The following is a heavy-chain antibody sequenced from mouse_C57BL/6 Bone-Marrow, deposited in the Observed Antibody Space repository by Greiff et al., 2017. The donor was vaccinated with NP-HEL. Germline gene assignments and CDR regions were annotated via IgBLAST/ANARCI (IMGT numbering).Heavy chain of an antibody. CDR1: GYTFTSYW. D-gene: IGHD1-1*01. J-gene: IGHJ1*03. V-gene: IGHV1-55*01. CDR3: ARYAGGYYYGSSAHV. Sequence: QVQLQQPGAELVKPGASVKMSCKASGYTFTSYWITWVKQRPGQGLEWIGDIYPGSGSTNYNEKFKSKATLTVDTSSSTAYMQLSSLTSEDSAVYYCARYAGGYYYGSSAHVWGTGTTVTVSS. CDR2: IYPGSGST.